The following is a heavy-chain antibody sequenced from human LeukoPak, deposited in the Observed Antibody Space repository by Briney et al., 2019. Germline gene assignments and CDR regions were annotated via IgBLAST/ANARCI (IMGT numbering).Heavy chain of an antibody. V-gene: IGHV3-21*01. J-gene: IGHJ4*02. CDR1: GFTFSSYS. Sequence: KPGGSLRLSCAASGFTFSSYSMNWVRQAPGKGLEWVSSISSSSSYIYYADSVKGRFTISRDNAKNSLYLQMNSLRAEDTAVYYCARDPIQLWLSDYWGQGTLVTVSS. CDR3: ARDPIQLWLSDY. D-gene: IGHD5-18*01. CDR2: ISSSSSYI.